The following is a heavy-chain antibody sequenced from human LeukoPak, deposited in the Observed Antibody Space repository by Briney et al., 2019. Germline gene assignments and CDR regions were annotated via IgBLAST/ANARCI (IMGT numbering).Heavy chain of an antibody. D-gene: IGHD3-10*01. CDR3: ARRAYGSGSFNRDYFDY. J-gene: IGHJ4*02. Sequence: SETLSLTCTVSGGSISNYYWSWIRQPPGKGLEWIGYIYYSGSTNYNPSLKSRVTISVDTSKNQFSLKLNSVTAADTAVYYCARRAYGSGSFNRDYFDYWGQGTLVAVSS. V-gene: IGHV4-59*08. CDR1: GGSISNYY. CDR2: IYYSGST.